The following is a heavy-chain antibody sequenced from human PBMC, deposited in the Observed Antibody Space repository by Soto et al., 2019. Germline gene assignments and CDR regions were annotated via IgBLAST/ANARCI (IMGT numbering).Heavy chain of an antibody. Sequence: PGGSLRLSCAASGFTLSNYWMHWVRQAPGKGLVWVSRINSDGSTTNYADSVKGRFTISRDNAKNTLYLEMNSLRAEDTAVYYCANFYSGRYSTYWGQGTLVTAPQ. CDR3: ANFYSGRYSTY. J-gene: IGHJ4*02. CDR1: GFTLSNYW. CDR2: INSDGSTT. V-gene: IGHV3-74*01. D-gene: IGHD1-26*01.